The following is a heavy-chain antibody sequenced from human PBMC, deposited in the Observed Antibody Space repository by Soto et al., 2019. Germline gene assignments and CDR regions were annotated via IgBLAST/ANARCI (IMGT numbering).Heavy chain of an antibody. J-gene: IGHJ4*02. CDR3: ARVLTVYDFWSGYSAKNSYYFDY. Sequence: SETLSLTCAVSGGSISSGGYSWSWIRQPPGKGLEWIGYIYHSGSTYYNPSLKSRVTISVDRSKNQFSLKLSSVTAADTAVYYCARVLTVYDFWSGYSAKNSYYFDYWGQGTLVTVSS. D-gene: IGHD3-3*01. V-gene: IGHV4-30-2*01. CDR1: GGSISSGGYS. CDR2: IYHSGST.